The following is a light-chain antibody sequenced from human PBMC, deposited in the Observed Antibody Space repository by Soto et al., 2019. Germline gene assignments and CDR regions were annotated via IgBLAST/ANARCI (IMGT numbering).Light chain of an antibody. CDR1: QSVSSD. J-gene: IGKJ1*01. Sequence: EIVMTQSPATLSVSPGERATLSCRASQSVSSDLAWYQQQPGQAPRLLIYGASMRATGIPARFSGSGSGTEFTLTISSLQSEDFAVYYCQQSTDRPPWTFGQGTKVDIK. CDR3: QQSTDRPPWT. V-gene: IGKV3-15*01. CDR2: GAS.